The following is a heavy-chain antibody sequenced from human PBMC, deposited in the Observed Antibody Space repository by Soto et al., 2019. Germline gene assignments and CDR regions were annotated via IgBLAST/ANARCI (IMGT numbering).Heavy chain of an antibody. Sequence: SVKVSCKASGFTFTSSAVQWVRQARGQRLEWMGWIVVGSGNTNYAQKFQERVTMTEDMSTNTAYMELSSLRSEDTAVYYCATETYDSSGYTFDYWGQGTLVTVSS. CDR3: ATETYDSSGYTFDY. CDR2: IVVGSGNT. V-gene: IGHV1-58*01. J-gene: IGHJ4*02. D-gene: IGHD3-22*01. CDR1: GFTFTSSA.